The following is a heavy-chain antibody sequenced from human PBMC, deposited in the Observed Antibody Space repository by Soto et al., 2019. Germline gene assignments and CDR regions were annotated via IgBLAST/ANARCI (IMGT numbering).Heavy chain of an antibody. Sequence: HVESLKISGKGSGYSFTNYWIGWVRQMPGKGLEWMGIIYPGDSYTNYSPSFQGHVTISADKSISTAYLQWSSLKASDTAMYYCARIANYYDSSGYYGPASWFDPWGQGTLVTVSS. CDR3: ARIANYYDSSGYYGPASWFDP. CDR2: IYPGDSYT. J-gene: IGHJ5*02. V-gene: IGHV5-51*01. D-gene: IGHD3-22*01. CDR1: GYSFTNYW.